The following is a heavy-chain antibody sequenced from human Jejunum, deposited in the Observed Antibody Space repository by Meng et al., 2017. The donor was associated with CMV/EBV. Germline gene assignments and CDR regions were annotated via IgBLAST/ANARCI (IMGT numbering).Heavy chain of an antibody. Sequence: GLTVRNNSMTWVRQAPGKGLEWVSTISDSATGSNYADSVRGRFTISRDNSKNILFLQMNSLRAEDTAVYYCAKRRGNSYYYNMDVWGQGTTVTVSS. CDR2: ISDSATGS. CDR1: GLTVRNNS. D-gene: IGHD1-1*01. J-gene: IGHJ6*02. V-gene: IGHV3-23*01. CDR3: AKRRGNSYYYNMDV.